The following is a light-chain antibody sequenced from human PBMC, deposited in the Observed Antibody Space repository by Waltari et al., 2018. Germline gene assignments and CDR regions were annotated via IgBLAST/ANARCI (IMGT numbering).Light chain of an antibody. CDR3: QKYESLPAT. Sequence: IVLTQSPGSLSLSPGERATLSCRASQSVSKYLAWYQQTPGQAPRLLIYHASSRATGIPDRFSGSGFGTDFSLTISRLEPEDFAVYYCQKYESLPATFGQGTKEEIK. J-gene: IGKJ1*01. CDR2: HAS. V-gene: IGKV3-20*01. CDR1: QSVSKY.